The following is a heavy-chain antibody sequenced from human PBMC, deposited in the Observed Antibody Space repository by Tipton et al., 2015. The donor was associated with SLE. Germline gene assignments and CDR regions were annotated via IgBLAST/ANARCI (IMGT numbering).Heavy chain of an antibody. J-gene: IGHJ5*02. Sequence: TLSLTCTVSGGSMSSSDCYWGWVRQSPGRGLEWIGSRCYTGSTYYNPSLESRVTMSVDASKNQFSLRLSSVTAADTAIYYCARVRMVRGVIKNNWFDPWGQRTLVTVSS. CDR2: RCYTGST. D-gene: IGHD3-10*01. V-gene: IGHV4-39*07. CDR3: ARVRMVRGVIKNNWFDP. CDR1: GGSMSSSDCY.